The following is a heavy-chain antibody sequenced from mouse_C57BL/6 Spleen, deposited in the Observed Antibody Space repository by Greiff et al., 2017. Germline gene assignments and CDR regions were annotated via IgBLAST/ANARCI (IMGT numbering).Heavy chain of an antibody. J-gene: IGHJ1*03. D-gene: IGHD1-1*01. V-gene: IGHV5-17*01. CDR1: GFTFSDYG. CDR3: ALDYYGSSYGYFDV. Sequence: EVKLVESGGGLVKPGGSLKLSCAASGFTFSDYGMHWVRQAPEKGLEWVAYISSGSSTIYYADTVKGRFTISRDNAKNTLFLQMTSLRSEDTAMYYCALDYYGSSYGYFDVWGTGTTVTVSS. CDR2: ISSGSSTI.